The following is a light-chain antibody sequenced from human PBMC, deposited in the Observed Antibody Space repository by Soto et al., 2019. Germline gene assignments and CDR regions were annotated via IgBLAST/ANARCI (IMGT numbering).Light chain of an antibody. CDR3: QQYANSHGT. CDR1: QSVSTNY. J-gene: IGKJ1*01. Sequence: ENVMTQSPGTLSLSPWERATLSCMASQSVSTNYVAWYQQKPGQAPRLLIYGASSRASGTPDRFRGSGSGTDFTLTISRLEPEDFAVYYCQQYANSHGTFGQGTKVDIK. CDR2: GAS. V-gene: IGKV3-20*01.